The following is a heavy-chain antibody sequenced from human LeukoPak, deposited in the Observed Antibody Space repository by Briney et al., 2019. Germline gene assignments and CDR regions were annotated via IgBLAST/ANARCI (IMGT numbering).Heavy chain of an antibody. Sequence: SVKVSCKASGGTFSSYAISWVRQAPGQGLEWMGGIIPIFGTANYEQTFQGRVTITADESTSTAYMEVSSLRSEDTAVYYCARGGLVTYYDYVWGSYRYPNYYYYGMDVWGQGTTVTVSS. CDR1: GGTFSSYA. J-gene: IGHJ6*02. CDR2: IIPIFGTA. D-gene: IGHD3-16*02. CDR3: ARGGLVTYYDYVWGSYRYPNYYYYGMDV. V-gene: IGHV1-69*13.